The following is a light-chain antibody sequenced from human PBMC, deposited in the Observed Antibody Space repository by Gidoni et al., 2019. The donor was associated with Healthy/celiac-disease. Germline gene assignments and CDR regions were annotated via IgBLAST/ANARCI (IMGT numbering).Light chain of an antibody. CDR3: QQYGRSPVT. CDR2: GAS. CDR1: QSVSSSY. Sequence: DIVLTQPPGTLSLSPGERATLTCSASQSVSSSYLACYQQKPGQPPRLLLYGASRRATAIPDRFSGSGSCTDVTLTIISLEPTDFAVYYCQQYGRSPVTFGQGTRLEIK. J-gene: IGKJ5*01. V-gene: IGKV3-20*01.